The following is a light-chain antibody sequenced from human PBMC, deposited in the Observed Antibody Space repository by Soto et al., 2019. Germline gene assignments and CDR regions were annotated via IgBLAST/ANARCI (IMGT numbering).Light chain of an antibody. Sequence: DIQMTQSPSAMSASVGDRVIIACRSSQPISNYLAWFQQKPGQAPKRLIYAASTLQSGVPSRFSGSGSGTEFSLTIDTLEPEDFATYFCLQHKSYQWTFCQGTKV. V-gene: IGKV1-17*03. CDR1: QPISNY. J-gene: IGKJ1*01. CDR2: AAS. CDR3: LQHKSYQWT.